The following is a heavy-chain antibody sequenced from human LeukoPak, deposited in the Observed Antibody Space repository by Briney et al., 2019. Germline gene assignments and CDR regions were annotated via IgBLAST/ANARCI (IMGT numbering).Heavy chain of an antibody. CDR2: INPNSGGT. J-gene: IGHJ4*02. CDR1: GYAFTGYY. CDR3: ARASSYYGDFDY. D-gene: IGHD4-17*01. Sequence: ASVKVSCKASGYAFTGYYMHWVRQAPGQGLEWMGWINPNSGGTNYAQKFQGRVTMTRDTSISTAYMELSRLRSDDTAVYYCARASSYYGDFDYWGQGTLVTVSS. V-gene: IGHV1-2*02.